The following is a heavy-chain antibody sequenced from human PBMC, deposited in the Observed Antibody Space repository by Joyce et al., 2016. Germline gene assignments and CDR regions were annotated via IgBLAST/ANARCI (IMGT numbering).Heavy chain of an antibody. Sequence: QVQLQQWGAGLLKPSETLSLTCGVNGGPFRGFPWTWVRQPPGEGLQWIGDVNTSGATNYNPSLKSRVTISVDTSKNQFSLTLTSITAADTAMYYCARSQWLAPLMYWGQGSLVAVSS. D-gene: IGHD6-19*01. CDR2: VNTSGAT. CDR3: ARSQWLAPLMY. J-gene: IGHJ4*02. V-gene: IGHV4-34*02. CDR1: GGPFRGFP.